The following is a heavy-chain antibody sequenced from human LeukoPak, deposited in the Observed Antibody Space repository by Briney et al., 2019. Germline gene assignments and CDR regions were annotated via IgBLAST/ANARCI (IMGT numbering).Heavy chain of an antibody. V-gene: IGHV1-69*13. CDR3: ARLDCGGDCLFDY. CDR2: IIPIFGTA. Sequence: SVKVSCKASGGTFSSYAISWVRQAPGQGLEWMGGIIPIFGTANYAQKFQGRVTITADESTSTAYMELSSLRSEDTAVYYCARLDCGGDCLFDYWGQGTLVTVSS. D-gene: IGHD2-21*01. CDR1: GGTFSSYA. J-gene: IGHJ4*02.